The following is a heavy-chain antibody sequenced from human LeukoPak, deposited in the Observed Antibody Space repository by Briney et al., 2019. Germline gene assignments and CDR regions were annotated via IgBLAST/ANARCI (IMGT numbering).Heavy chain of an antibody. V-gene: IGHV1-2*02. CDR1: GYTFTAYY. D-gene: IGHD1-26*01. J-gene: IGHJ4*02. Sequence: ASVKVSCKASGYTFTAYYMHWVRQAPGQGLEWMGWINPNSGGANYAQKFQGRVTMTRDTSISTAYMELSRLRSDDTAVYYCARDFGSRGIDYWGQGTLVTVSS. CDR2: INPNSGGA. CDR3: ARDFGSRGIDY.